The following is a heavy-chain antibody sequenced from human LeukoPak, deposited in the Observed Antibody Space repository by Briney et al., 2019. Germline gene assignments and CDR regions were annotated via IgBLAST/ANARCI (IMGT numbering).Heavy chain of an antibody. Sequence: SETLSLTCSVCGGPIRSYYWSWIRQPPGKGLEWIGYIYYSGSTNYNPSLKSRVTISVDTSKNQFSLKLSSVTADHTDVYYCARGLYSGGYSSGWFGAFDIWGQGTMVTVSS. D-gene: IGHD6-19*01. CDR1: GGPIRSYY. V-gene: IGHV4-59*01. CDR2: IYYSGST. CDR3: ARGLYSGGYSSGWFGAFDI. J-gene: IGHJ3*02.